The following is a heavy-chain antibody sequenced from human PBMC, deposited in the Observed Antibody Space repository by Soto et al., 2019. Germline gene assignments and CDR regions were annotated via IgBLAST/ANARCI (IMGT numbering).Heavy chain of an antibody. D-gene: IGHD7-27*01. CDR1: GFTFTNYW. CDR2: IKKDGSEK. V-gene: IGHV3-7*03. Sequence: EVQLVESGGGLVQPGGSLRLSCAASGFTFTNYWMTWVRQAPGRGLEWVANIKKDGSEKHYVDSVKGRFTISRDNAKNSLYLQINRQRAEDTAVYYCAREIWGPEYWGQGTRVTVSS. J-gene: IGHJ4*02. CDR3: AREIWGPEY.